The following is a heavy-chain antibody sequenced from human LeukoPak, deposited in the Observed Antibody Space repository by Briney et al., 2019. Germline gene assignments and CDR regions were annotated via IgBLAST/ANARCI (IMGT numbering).Heavy chain of an antibody. J-gene: IGHJ4*02. CDR3: AKGAAAGGCDY. V-gene: IGHV5-10-1*01. D-gene: IGHD6-25*01. CDR1: GYTFRSYW. CDR2: VDPSDSNT. Sequence: GESLKISCKGSGYTFRSYWISWVRQMPGKGLEWVGRVDPSDSNTNYGPAFQGHVTISADKSKNTVHLQWSSLKASDTAMYFCAKGAAAGGCDYWGRGTLVTASS.